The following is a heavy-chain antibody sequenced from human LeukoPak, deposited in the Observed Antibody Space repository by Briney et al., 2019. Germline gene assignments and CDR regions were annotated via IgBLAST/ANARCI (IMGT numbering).Heavy chain of an antibody. D-gene: IGHD6-19*01. J-gene: IGHJ5*02. Sequence: ASVTVSFKVSGYTLTELSMHWVRQAPGKGREWMGGFDPEDGETIYAQKFQGRVTMTEDTSTDTAYMELSSLRSEDTAVYYCATDHGIAVAGGSWFDPWGQGTLVTVSS. CDR1: GYTLTELS. CDR3: ATDHGIAVAGGSWFDP. V-gene: IGHV1-24*01. CDR2: FDPEDGET.